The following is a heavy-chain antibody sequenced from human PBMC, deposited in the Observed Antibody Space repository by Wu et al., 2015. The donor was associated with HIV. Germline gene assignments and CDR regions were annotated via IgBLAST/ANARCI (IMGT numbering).Heavy chain of an antibody. D-gene: IGHD3-10*01. V-gene: IGHV1-69*14. CDR3: ARGAGELRGYYYYMDV. J-gene: IGHJ6*03. CDR1: GGTFSNYG. CDR2: IIPLSGTT. Sequence: QVHLEQSGTEVKRPESSVKVSCKASGGTFSNYGINWVRQAPGAGLEWLGRIIPLSGTTDYAQKLQARVTITADKSTSTAFLELSSLRSEDTAVYYCARGAGELRGYYYYMDVWGKGTTVTVSS.